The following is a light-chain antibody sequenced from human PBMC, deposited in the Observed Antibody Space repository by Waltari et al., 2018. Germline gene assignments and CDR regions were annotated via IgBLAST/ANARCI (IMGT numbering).Light chain of an antibody. CDR1: NSDVGGYNY. V-gene: IGLV2-8*01. J-gene: IGLJ3*02. Sequence: QSALTQPPSASGSPGQSVTISCTGTNSDVGGYNYLSWYQQHPGKAPKLMIYEVSKRPSGVPDRFSGSKSGNTASLTVSGLQAEDEADYYCSSYAGSNIWVFGGGTKLTVL. CDR2: EVS. CDR3: SSYAGSNIWV.